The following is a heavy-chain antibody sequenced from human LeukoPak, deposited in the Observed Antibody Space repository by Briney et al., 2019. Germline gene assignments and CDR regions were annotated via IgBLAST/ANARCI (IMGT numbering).Heavy chain of an antibody. CDR1: GFTFSSYW. J-gene: IGHJ4*02. CDR2: IKQDGSEK. D-gene: IGHD6-13*01. Sequence: QPGGSLRLSCAASGFTFSSYWMSWVRQAPGKGLEWVANIKQDGSEKYYVDSVKGRFTISRDNAKNSLYLQMNSLRAEDTAVYYCARELYSSSWFYYFDYWGQGTLVTVSS. CDR3: ARELYSSSWFYYFDY. V-gene: IGHV3-7*01.